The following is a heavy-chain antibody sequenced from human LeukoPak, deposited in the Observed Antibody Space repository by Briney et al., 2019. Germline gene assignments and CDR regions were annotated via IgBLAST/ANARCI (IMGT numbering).Heavy chain of an antibody. V-gene: IGHV3-74*01. D-gene: IGHD2-15*01. CDR3: ARGIKNYYGVDV. J-gene: IGHJ6*02. CDR2: IKGDESST. CDR1: GFAFTSYW. Sequence: GGSLRLSCAASGFAFTSYWIHWVRQAPGKGLVWVSRIKGDESSTNYADSVKGRFTIFRDNAKNTVYLHMNSLRVEDAAVYYCARGIKNYYGVDVWGQGTTVTVSS.